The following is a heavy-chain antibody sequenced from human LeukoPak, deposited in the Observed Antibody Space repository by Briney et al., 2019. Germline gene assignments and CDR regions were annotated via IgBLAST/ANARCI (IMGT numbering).Heavy chain of an antibody. CDR3: ARDLGGSYASFDY. Sequence: SETLSLTCTVSGGSISIYYWSWIRQPPGKGLEWIGYIYYSGSTNYNPSLKSRVTISVDTSKNQFSLKLSSVTAADTAVYYCARDLGGSYASFDYWGQGTLVTVSS. V-gene: IGHV4-59*01. CDR2: IYYSGST. D-gene: IGHD1-26*01. J-gene: IGHJ4*02. CDR1: GGSISIYY.